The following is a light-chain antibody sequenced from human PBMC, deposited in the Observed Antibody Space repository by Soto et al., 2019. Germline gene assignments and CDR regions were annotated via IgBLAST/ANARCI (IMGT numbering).Light chain of an antibody. Sequence: QSALTQPRSVSGSPGQSVTISCTGTSSDVGGYNFVSWYQQHPSKAPKFMIYDVTKRPSGVPDRFSGSNSGNTASLTISGRQGEDEADYYCCSYVGSYTSYVFGTGTKLNVL. CDR1: SSDVGGYNF. CDR3: CSYVGSYTSYV. J-gene: IGLJ1*01. V-gene: IGLV2-11*01. CDR2: DVT.